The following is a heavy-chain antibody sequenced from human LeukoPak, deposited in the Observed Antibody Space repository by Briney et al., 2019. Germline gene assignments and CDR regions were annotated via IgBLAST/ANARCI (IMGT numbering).Heavy chain of an antibody. D-gene: IGHD6-19*01. CDR1: GYTFTGYY. J-gene: IGHJ4*02. CDR3: ARAPITVAGSALWY. Sequence: VASVKVSCKASGYTFTGYYMHWVRQAPGQGLEWMGWISTYSGNTNYAQKLQGRVTMTTDTSTSTAYMELRSLRSDDTAVYYCARAPITVAGSALWYWGQGTLVTVSS. CDR2: ISTYSGNT. V-gene: IGHV1-18*04.